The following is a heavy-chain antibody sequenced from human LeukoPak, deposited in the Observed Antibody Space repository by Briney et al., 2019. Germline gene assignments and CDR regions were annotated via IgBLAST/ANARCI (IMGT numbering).Heavy chain of an antibody. V-gene: IGHV3-21*01. CDR2: ISSSSSYI. J-gene: IGHJ4*02. D-gene: IGHD3-10*01. CDR1: GFTFSSYS. Sequence: GGSLRLSCAASGFTFSSYSMNWVRQAPGKGLEWVSSISSSSSYIYYADSVKGRFTISRDNAKNSPYLQMNSLRAEDTAVYYCARDRLPYGSGNYFDYWGQGTLVTVSS. CDR3: ARDRLPYGSGNYFDY.